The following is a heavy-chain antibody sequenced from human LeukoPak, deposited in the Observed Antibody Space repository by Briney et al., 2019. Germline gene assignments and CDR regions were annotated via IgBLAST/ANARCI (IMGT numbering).Heavy chain of an antibody. CDR2: IYYGGNT. V-gene: IGHV4-39*01. CDR1: GDSINSYTYSSINSTTYY. Sequence: PSETLSLTCTLSGDSINSYTYSSINSTTYYWGWIRQAPGKGLEWIGNIYYGGNTYYNPSLKNRLTISVDTSKNQFPLRLSPVTATDTAVYYCARQIARGYGINFYYMDVWGKGTTVTVSS. J-gene: IGHJ6*03. CDR3: ARQIARGYGINFYYMDV. D-gene: IGHD3-10*01.